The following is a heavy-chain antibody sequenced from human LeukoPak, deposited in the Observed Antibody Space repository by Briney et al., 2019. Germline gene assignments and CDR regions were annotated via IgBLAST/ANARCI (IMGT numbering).Heavy chain of an antibody. J-gene: IGHJ4*02. Sequence: SVKVSCKASGGTFSSYAISWVRQAPGQGLEWMGRIIPILGIANYAQKFQGRVTITADKSTSTAYMELSSLRSEDTAVYYCARAHCGGDCYTFDYWGQGTLVTVSS. CDR1: GGTFSSYA. CDR3: ARAHCGGDCYTFDY. V-gene: IGHV1-69*04. CDR2: IIPILGIA. D-gene: IGHD2-21*02.